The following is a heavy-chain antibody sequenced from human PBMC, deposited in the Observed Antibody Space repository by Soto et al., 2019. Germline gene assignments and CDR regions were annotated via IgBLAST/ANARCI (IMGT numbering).Heavy chain of an antibody. CDR3: ARDRGAQRDYFDY. CDR2: IHSSGSI. D-gene: IGHD1-26*01. J-gene: IGHJ4*02. V-gene: IGHV4-30-4*01. CDR1: GGSISSDDYY. Sequence: SETLSLTCTVSGGSISSDDYYWSWIRQAPGRGLEWIGYIHSSGSIYYNPSLKSRVTMSVDTSKNHFSLRLNSVTAADTAMYYCARDRGAQRDYFDYWGQGILVAVSS.